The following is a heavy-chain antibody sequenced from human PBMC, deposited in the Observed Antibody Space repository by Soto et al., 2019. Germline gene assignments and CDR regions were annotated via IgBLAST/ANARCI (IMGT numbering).Heavy chain of an antibody. CDR2: ISAYNGNT. Sequence: QVQLVQSGAEVKKPGASVKVSCKASGYTFTSYGISWVRQAPGQGLEWMGWISAYNGNTNYAQKLKGRVTMTTDTSTSIADMGLRKLGSADTGVYYCARVYGGGGCPHDAFDILGQGTMVTVFS. J-gene: IGHJ3*02. CDR3: ARVYGGGGCPHDAFDI. D-gene: IGHD2-21*01. V-gene: IGHV1-18*01. CDR1: GYTFTSYG.